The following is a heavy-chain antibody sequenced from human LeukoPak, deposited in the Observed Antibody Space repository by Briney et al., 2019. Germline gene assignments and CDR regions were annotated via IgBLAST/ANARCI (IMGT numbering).Heavy chain of an antibody. J-gene: IGHJ6*03. D-gene: IGHD1-20*01. CDR3: AKDDPYNWYYMDV. V-gene: IGHV3-30*02. CDR2: MRHDGSNK. CDR1: GFNFSSYG. Sequence: GGSLRLSCAASGFNFSSYGMHWVRQAPGKGLEWVAFMRHDGSNKYYADSVRGRFTISRDNSKNTLYLQMNSLRAEDTAVYYCAKDDPYNWYYMDVWGKGTTITVSS.